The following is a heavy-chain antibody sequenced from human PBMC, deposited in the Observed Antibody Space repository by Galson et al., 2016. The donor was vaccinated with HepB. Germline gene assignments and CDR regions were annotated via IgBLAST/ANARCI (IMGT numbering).Heavy chain of an antibody. Sequence: SVKVSCKASGYTFSTYGVSWVRQAPGQGLEWMGWVSTYDGDRNYAQKLQGRVTMTTDTSTNTAYMELRRLTSDDTAVYYCASDRGYGSDTFDFWGQGTMVTVSS. CDR3: ASDRGYGSDTFDF. V-gene: IGHV1-18*01. J-gene: IGHJ3*01. D-gene: IGHD5-18*01. CDR2: VSTYDGDR. CDR1: GYTFSTYG.